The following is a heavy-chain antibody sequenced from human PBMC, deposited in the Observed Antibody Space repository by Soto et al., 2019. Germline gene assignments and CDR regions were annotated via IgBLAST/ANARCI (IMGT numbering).Heavy chain of an antibody. J-gene: IGHJ4*02. CDR3: ARDRGCSGGVCYRDLDY. CDR1: GFTFSTYS. Sequence: EVQLVESGGALVQPGGSLRLSCAASGFTFSTYSMSWVRQAPGKGLEWVSYISSTSNTIYYADSVKGRFTISRDNAKNSLYLHMNSLSAEDMAVYYCARDRGCSGGVCYRDLDYWGQGTLVTVSS. CDR2: ISSTSNTI. V-gene: IGHV3-48*01. D-gene: IGHD2-15*01.